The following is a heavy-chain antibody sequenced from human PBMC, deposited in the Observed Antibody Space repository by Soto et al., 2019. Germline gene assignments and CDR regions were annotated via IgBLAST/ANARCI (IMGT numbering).Heavy chain of an antibody. CDR2: IKYDGREK. J-gene: IGHJ4*02. CDR3: ARDGVAPGLYFDH. V-gene: IGHV3-7*05. D-gene: IGHD2-15*01. Sequence: EVQLVESGGGLVHPGGSLGLSCAASGFTFSDYWMNWVRQTPGKRLEWVASIKYDGREKNYVDSVKGRFTISRDNAKNSVYLQMASLRAEDTAVYDCARDGVAPGLYFDHWGQGTPVTVSS. CDR1: GFTFSDYW.